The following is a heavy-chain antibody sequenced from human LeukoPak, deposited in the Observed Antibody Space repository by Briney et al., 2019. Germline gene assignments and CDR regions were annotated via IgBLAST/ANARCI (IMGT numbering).Heavy chain of an antibody. D-gene: IGHD3-10*01. Sequence: SETLSLTCTVSGGSISSYSWSWVRQPPGRGLEWIGYVYYSGSTTYNPPLKSRVTISLDTSKNQFSLKLSSVTAADTAVYYCAGDYSSGSYRFDYWGQGTLVTVSS. CDR2: VYYSGST. CDR1: GGSISSYS. V-gene: IGHV4-59*12. J-gene: IGHJ4*02. CDR3: AGDYSSGSYRFDY.